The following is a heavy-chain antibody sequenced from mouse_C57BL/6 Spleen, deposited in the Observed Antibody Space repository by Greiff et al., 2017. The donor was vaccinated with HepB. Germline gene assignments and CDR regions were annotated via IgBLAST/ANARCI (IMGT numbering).Heavy chain of an antibody. Sequence: EVKLVESVAELVRPGASVKLSCTASGFNIKNTYMHWVKQRPEQGLEWIGRIDPANGNTKYAPKFQGKATITADTSSNTAYLQLSSLTSEDTAIYYCARWPYYYGSSPYYYAMDYWGQGTSVTVSS. J-gene: IGHJ4*01. CDR2: IDPANGNT. D-gene: IGHD1-1*01. V-gene: IGHV14-3*01. CDR3: ARWPYYYGSSPYYYAMDY. CDR1: GFNIKNTY.